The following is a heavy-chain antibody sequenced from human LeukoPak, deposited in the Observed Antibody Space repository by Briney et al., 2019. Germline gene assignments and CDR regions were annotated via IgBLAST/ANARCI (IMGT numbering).Heavy chain of an antibody. V-gene: IGHV1-18*01. D-gene: IGHD1-26*01. Sequence: ASVKVSCKASGYTFTSYGISWVRQAPGQGLEWMGWISAYNGNTNYAQKLQGRVTMTTDTSTSTAYMELRSLRSDDTAVYYCARSLRGPLAPAMGSEFDYWGQGTLVTVSS. CDR3: ARSLRGPLAPAMGSEFDY. CDR2: ISAYNGNT. J-gene: IGHJ4*02. CDR1: GYTFTSYG.